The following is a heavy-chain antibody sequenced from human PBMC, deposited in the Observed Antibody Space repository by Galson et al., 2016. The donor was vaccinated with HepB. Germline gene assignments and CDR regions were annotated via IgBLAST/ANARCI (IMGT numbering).Heavy chain of an antibody. CDR3: AKVDTPKIYYYYGMDV. J-gene: IGHJ6*02. Sequence: SLRLSCAASGFFFSSYGMHWVRQAPGKGLEWVAVISYDGSNKFYADSVKGRFTISRDNSKNTFYLQMNSLRAEDTAVYYCAKVDTPKIYYYYGMDVWGQGTTVTVSS. CDR1: GFFFSSYG. V-gene: IGHV3-30*18. D-gene: IGHD5-18*01. CDR2: ISYDGSNK.